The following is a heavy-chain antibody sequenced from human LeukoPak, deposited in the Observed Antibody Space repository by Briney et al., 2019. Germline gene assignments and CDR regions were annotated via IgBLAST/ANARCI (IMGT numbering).Heavy chain of an antibody. CDR2: ITRNGGTT. D-gene: IGHD5-18*01. CDR1: GVTFDNYG. J-gene: IGHJ3*02. Sequence: GGSLRLSCIASGVTFDNYGMSWVRQVPGKGLEWVSGITRNGGTTDYADSVKGRFTISRDNAKNSLYLQMSSPRAEDTALYHCARGYLKGPFDIWGQGTMVTVSS. CDR3: ARGYLKGPFDI. V-gene: IGHV3-20*01.